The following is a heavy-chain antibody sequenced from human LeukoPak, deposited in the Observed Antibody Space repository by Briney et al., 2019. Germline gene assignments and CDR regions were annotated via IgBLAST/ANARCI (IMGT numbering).Heavy chain of an antibody. CDR2: IYYSGST. J-gene: IGHJ1*01. D-gene: IGHD3-22*01. CDR3: ARGALYYYDSSGYYNAEYFQH. CDR1: GGSISSYY. V-gene: IGHV4-59*01. Sequence: SETLSLTCTASGGSISSYYWSWIRQPPGKGLEWIGYIYYSGSTNNNPSLKSRVTISVDTSKNQSSLKLSSVTAADTAVYYCARGALYYYDSSGYYNAEYFQHWGQGTLVTVSS.